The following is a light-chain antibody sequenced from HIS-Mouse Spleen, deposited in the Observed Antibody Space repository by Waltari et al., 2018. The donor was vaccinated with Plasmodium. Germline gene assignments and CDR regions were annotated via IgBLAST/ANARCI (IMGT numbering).Light chain of an antibody. CDR1: SSDVGAYNY. V-gene: IGLV2-8*01. CDR2: EVS. Sequence: QSALTHPPSASGPPGQSVTISCTGTSSDVGAYNYVSWYQQHPGKAPKLMFSEVSKRPSGVPDRFSGSKSGNTASLTVSGLQAEDEADYYCSSYAGSNNLVFGGGTKLTVL. J-gene: IGLJ2*01. CDR3: SSYAGSNNLV.